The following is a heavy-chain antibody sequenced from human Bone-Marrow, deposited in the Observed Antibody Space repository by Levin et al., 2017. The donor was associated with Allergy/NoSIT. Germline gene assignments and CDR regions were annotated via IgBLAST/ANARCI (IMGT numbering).Heavy chain of an antibody. Sequence: GGSLRLSCAASGFTFNGYWMSWVRKAPGRGLEWVANINEDGSEKHYVDSAKGRFTISRDNAKNSVYLQMDSLRVEDAAMYYCARGKGWCDYWGLGTRVTVSS. CDR2: INEDGSEK. D-gene: IGHD6-19*01. V-gene: IGHV3-7*04. CDR3: ARGKGWCDY. J-gene: IGHJ4*02. CDR1: GFTFNGYW.